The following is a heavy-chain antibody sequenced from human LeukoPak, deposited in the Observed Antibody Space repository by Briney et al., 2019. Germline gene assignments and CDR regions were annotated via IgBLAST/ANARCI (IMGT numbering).Heavy chain of an antibody. J-gene: IGHJ5*02. V-gene: IGHV4-30-2*01. CDR3: ARDRYDFWSGYLFDP. D-gene: IGHD3-3*01. Sequence: PSETLSLTCAVSGGSISSGGYSWSWIRQPPGKGLEWIGYIYHSGSTYYNPSLKSRVTISVDRSKNQFSLKLSSVTAADTAVYYCARDRYDFWSGYLFDPWGQGTLVTVSS. CDR1: GGSISSGGYS. CDR2: IYHSGST.